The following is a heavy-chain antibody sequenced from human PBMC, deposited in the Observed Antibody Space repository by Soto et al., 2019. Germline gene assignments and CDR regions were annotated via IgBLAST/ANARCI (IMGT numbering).Heavy chain of an antibody. V-gene: IGHV3-33*01. CDR3: ARDDSPELTEENPFDP. D-gene: IGHD7-27*01. CDR1: GFTFSSYA. Sequence: GGSLRLSCAASGFTFSSYAMHWVRQAPGKGLEWVAVIWYDGSSTSYADSVKGRFTISRDNAKNTLYLQMNSLRAEDTAVYYCARDDSPELTEENPFDPWGQGTLVTVSS. J-gene: IGHJ5*02. CDR2: IWYDGSST.